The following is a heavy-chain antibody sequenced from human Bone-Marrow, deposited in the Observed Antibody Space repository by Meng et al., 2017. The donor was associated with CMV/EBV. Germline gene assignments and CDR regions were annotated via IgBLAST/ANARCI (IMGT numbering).Heavy chain of an antibody. J-gene: IGHJ4*02. CDR1: GFTFSSYA. CDR2: ISYDGSNK. Sequence: GESLKISCAASGFTFSSYAMHWVRQAPGKGLEWVAVISYDGSNKYYADSVKGRFTISRDNSKNTLYLQMNSLRAEDTAVYFCARVDRGSSCFDYWGQGNLVNFAS. CDR3: ARVDRGSSCFDY. D-gene: IGHD2-2*01. V-gene: IGHV3-30-3*01.